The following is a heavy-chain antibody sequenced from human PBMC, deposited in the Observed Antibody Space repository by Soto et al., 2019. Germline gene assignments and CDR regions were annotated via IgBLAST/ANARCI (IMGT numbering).Heavy chain of an antibody. CDR1: GFTLSSHA. V-gene: IGHV3-30-3*01. Sequence: QVQLVESGGGVVQPGRSLRLSCAVSGFTLSSHAMHWVPQAPGKGLEWVALILSDGSNKYYADSVKGRFTTSRDNSKNTMYLQMNSLRVEDTAVYYCARDDEGGSDCDLGYWGQGALVTVSS. D-gene: IGHD1-26*01. CDR3: ARDDEGGSDCDLGY. J-gene: IGHJ4*02. CDR2: ILSDGSNK.